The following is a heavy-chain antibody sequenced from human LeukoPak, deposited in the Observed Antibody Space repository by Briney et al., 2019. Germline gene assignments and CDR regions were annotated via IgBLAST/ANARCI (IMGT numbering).Heavy chain of an antibody. J-gene: IGHJ6*02. D-gene: IGHD3-3*01. CDR2: TYYKSKWYN. CDR3: ARAVVWSGYYYYFYYGVDV. V-gene: IGHV6-1*01. Sequence: SPTLSLTCDISGDSLSSNSAAWSWIGQSPSRGLEWLGRTYYKSKWYNDYAVSVKSRITINPDTSKNQFSLQLNSVTPEDTAVYYCARAVVWSGYYYYFYYGVDVWGQGTTVSVSS. CDR1: GDSLSSNSAA.